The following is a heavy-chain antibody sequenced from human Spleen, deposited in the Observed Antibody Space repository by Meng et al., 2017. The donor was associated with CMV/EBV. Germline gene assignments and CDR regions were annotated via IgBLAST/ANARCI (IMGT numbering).Heavy chain of an antibody. D-gene: IGHD3-3*01. CDR2: IIPILGIA. V-gene: IGHV1-69*04. CDR1: GGTFSSYT. Sequence: SVKVSCKASGGTFSSYTISWVRQAPGQGLEWMGRIIPILGIANYAQKFQGRVTITADKSTSTAYMELSSQRSEDTAVYYCAREGVLRSFNWFDPWGQGTLVTVSS. J-gene: IGHJ5*02. CDR3: AREGVLRSFNWFDP.